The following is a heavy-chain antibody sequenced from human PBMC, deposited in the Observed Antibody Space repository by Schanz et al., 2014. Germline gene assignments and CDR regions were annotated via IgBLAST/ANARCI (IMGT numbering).Heavy chain of an antibody. Sequence: EGQLLESGGGLIQPGGSLRLSCAASGFTFSSYAMSWVRQAPGKGLEWVSVIYSGIGAYYADSVKGRFTISRDRFQNTLYLRMSSLRAEDTAVYYCARPRFDYGEVDYWGQGTLVTVSS. CDR2: IYSGIGA. CDR1: GFTFSSYA. CDR3: ARPRFDYGEVDY. V-gene: IGHV3-23*03. D-gene: IGHD4-17*01. J-gene: IGHJ4*02.